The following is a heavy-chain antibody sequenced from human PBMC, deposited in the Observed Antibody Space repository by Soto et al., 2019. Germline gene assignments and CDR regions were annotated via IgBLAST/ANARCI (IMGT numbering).Heavy chain of an antibody. J-gene: IGHJ4*02. D-gene: IGHD6-25*01. CDR3: ARAPKVSGSSQTRPDF. Sequence: QVQLHQWGAGLLKPSETLSLACSIYSGSFSGYYWSWIRQPPGKGLEWIGEISQSGNTNYSPSLMVRVPISMDTSKKQFSLNLASVSPADTAVYYCARAPKVSGSSQTRPDFWGQGTLVTVSS. V-gene: IGHV4-34*01. CDR2: ISQSGNT. CDR1: SGSFSGYY.